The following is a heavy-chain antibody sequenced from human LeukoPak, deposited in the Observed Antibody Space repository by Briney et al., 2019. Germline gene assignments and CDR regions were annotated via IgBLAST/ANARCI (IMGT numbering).Heavy chain of an antibody. D-gene: IGHD2-15*01. CDR3: AKGGLYCSGGSCYSYFDY. Sequence: PGRSLRLSCAASGFTFDDYAMHWVRQAPGKGLEGVSGISWNSGSIGYADSVKGRFTISRDNAKNSLYLQMNSLRAEDTALYYCAKGGLYCSGGSCYSYFDYWGQGTLVTVSS. CDR1: GFTFDDYA. CDR2: ISWNSGSI. V-gene: IGHV3-9*01. J-gene: IGHJ4*02.